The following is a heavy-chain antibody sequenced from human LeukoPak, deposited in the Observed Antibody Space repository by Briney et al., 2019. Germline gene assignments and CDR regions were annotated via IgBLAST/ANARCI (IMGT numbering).Heavy chain of an antibody. CDR3: ARGGGVVATIRRDYYFDY. V-gene: IGHV4-34*01. Sequence: SETLSLTCAVYGGSFSGYYWSWIRQPPGKGLEWTGEINHSGSTNYNPSLKSRVTISVDTSKNQFSLKLSSVTAADTAVYYCARGGGVVATIRRDYYFDYWGQGTLVTVSS. J-gene: IGHJ4*02. CDR1: GGSFSGYY. CDR2: INHSGST. D-gene: IGHD5-12*01.